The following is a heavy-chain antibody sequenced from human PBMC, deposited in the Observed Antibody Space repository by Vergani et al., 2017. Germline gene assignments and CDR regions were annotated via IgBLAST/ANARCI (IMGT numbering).Heavy chain of an antibody. CDR1: GGSISSGSYY. Sequence: QVQLQESGPGLVKPSQTLSLTCTVSGGSISSGSYYWSWIRQPAGKGLEWIGRIYTSGSTYYNPSLKSRVTISVDTSKNQFSLKLSSVTAADTAVYYCAREGGDYDILTGYQRYYFDYWGQGTLVTVSS. D-gene: IGHD3-9*01. V-gene: IGHV4-61*02. CDR2: IYTSGST. CDR3: AREGGDYDILTGYQRYYFDY. J-gene: IGHJ4*02.